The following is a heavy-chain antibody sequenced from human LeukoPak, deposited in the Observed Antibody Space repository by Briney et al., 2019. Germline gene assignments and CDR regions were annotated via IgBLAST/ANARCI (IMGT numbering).Heavy chain of an antibody. Sequence: PGGSLRLSCAASGFTFSSYGMHWVRQAPGKGLEWVSGINWNGGSTGYADSVKGRFTISRDNAKNSLYLQMNSLRAEDTALYHCARAGESYGHFDYWGQGTLVTVSS. V-gene: IGHV3-20*01. CDR3: ARAGESYGHFDY. CDR1: GFTFSSYG. CDR2: INWNGGST. J-gene: IGHJ4*02. D-gene: IGHD5-18*01.